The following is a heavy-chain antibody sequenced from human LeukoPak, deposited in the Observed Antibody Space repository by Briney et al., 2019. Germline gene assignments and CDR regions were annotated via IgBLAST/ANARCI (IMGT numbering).Heavy chain of an antibody. CDR3: LSVDILTGYYFYFMDV. D-gene: IGHD3-9*01. CDR2: ISGSDGST. CDR1: GFTFSSSA. V-gene: IGHV3-23*01. Sequence: PGGSLRLSCAASGFTFSSSAMSWVRQAPGKGLEWVSSISGSDGSTYYADSVKGRFSISRDNAKNTLYLQMNSLRAEDTAVYYCLSVDILTGYYFYFMDVWGKGTTVTVSS. J-gene: IGHJ6*03.